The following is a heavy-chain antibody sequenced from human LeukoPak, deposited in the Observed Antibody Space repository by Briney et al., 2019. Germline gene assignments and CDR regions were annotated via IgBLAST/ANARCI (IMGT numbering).Heavy chain of an antibody. J-gene: IGHJ4*02. Sequence: ASVKVSCKASGYAFDYYGITWVRQAPGQGLEWVGWISLNNGNTHYTKYAQKFQGRVTLTADTSTATAYMELRGLRSNDTAVYYCQRVTIFGVVIDFDYWGQGTLVAVSS. V-gene: IGHV1-18*01. CDR2: ISLNNGNT. CDR3: QRVTIFGVVIDFDY. D-gene: IGHD3-3*01. CDR1: GYAFDYYG.